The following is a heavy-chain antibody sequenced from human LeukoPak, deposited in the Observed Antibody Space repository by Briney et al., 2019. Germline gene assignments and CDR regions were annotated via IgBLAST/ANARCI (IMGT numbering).Heavy chain of an antibody. CDR3: ARDTSYNYGAHAMDV. Sequence: PGGSLRLSCAASGFTFDNYAMKWVRQAPGKGLEWVLGISGSGVNTYYADSVKGRFTISRDNSKNTLYLQLNSLRGEDTAIYYCARDTSYNYGAHAMDVWGQGTTVTVSS. J-gene: IGHJ6*02. D-gene: IGHD4/OR15-4a*01. CDR2: ISGSGVNT. V-gene: IGHV3-23*01. CDR1: GFTFDNYA.